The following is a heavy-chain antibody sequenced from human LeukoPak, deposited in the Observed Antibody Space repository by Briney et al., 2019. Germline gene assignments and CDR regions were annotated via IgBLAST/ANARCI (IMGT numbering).Heavy chain of an antibody. J-gene: IGHJ4*02. CDR1: GGSISSYY. V-gene: IGHV4-59*01. D-gene: IGHD3-10*01. Sequence: SETLSLTCTVSGGSISSYYWSWIRQPPGKGLEWIGYIYYSGSTNYNPSLKSRVTISVDTSKNQFSLKLSSVTAADTAVYYCARIFSYYGSGSYFDYWGQGTLVTVSS. CDR3: ARIFSYYGSGSYFDY. CDR2: IYYSGST.